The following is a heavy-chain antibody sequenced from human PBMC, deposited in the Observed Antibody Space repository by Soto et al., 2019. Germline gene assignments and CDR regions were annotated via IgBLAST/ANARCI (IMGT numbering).Heavy chain of an antibody. J-gene: IGHJ3*02. Sequence: ESGGGVVQPGRSLRLSCAASGFTFSSYGMHWVRQAPGKGLEWVAVIWYDGSNKYYADSVKGRFTISRDNSKNTLYLQMNSLRAEDTAVYYCARGYSSSFHDAFDIWGQGTMVTVSS. CDR2: IWYDGSNK. D-gene: IGHD6-6*01. CDR3: ARGYSSSFHDAFDI. CDR1: GFTFSSYG. V-gene: IGHV3-33*01.